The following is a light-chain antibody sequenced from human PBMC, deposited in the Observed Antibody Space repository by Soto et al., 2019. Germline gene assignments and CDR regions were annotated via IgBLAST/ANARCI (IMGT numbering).Light chain of an antibody. CDR2: GAS. Sequence: EIVLSQSPGTLSLSPGERATLSCRASQRIADTYLAWYQHKPRQAPRLLIYGASRRATGIPERFSGSGSETDFTLTISRLEPEDFAVYYCQHYGSSPPGTFGQGTRVELK. CDR1: QRIADTY. V-gene: IGKV3-20*01. J-gene: IGKJ1*01. CDR3: QHYGSSPPGT.